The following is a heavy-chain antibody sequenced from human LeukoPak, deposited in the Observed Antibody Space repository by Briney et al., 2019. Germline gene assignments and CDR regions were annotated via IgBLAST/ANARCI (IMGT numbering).Heavy chain of an antibody. V-gene: IGHV1-69*02. J-gene: IGHJ5*02. CDR2: IIPFIGVT. D-gene: IGHD2-2*02. CDR3: ARGYCTSTTCYMYNWLDP. CDR1: GDTFSSHT. Sequence: SVKVSCNASGDTFSSHTINWVRQAPGQGLEWMGRIIPFIGVTKYAQKFQARVTITADKSTSKAYMELSSLKSEDTAVYYCARGYCTSTTCYMYNWLDPWGQGTLVTVSS.